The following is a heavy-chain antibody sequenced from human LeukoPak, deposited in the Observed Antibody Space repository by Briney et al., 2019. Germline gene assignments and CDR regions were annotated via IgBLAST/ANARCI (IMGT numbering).Heavy chain of an antibody. J-gene: IGHJ4*02. D-gene: IGHD5-24*01. Sequence: GGSLRLSCAASGFSVSSNYMSWVRQAPGKGLEWVSVIYSGGDAYSADSVKGRFTIPRHNSKNTLYLQMNSLRAEDTAVYYCAGGSRRDGYDYWGQGTLVTVSS. CDR3: AGGSRRDGYDY. CDR2: IYSGGDA. V-gene: IGHV3-53*04. CDR1: GFSVSSNY.